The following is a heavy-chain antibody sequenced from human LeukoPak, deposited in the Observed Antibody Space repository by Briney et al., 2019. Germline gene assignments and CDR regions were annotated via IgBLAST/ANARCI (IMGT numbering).Heavy chain of an antibody. J-gene: IGHJ3*02. V-gene: IGHV1-24*01. CDR2: FDPEDGET. CDR3: AREDEHRDAFDI. Sequence: GASVKVSCKVSGYTLTELSMHWVRQAPGKGLEWMGGFDPEDGETIYAQKFQGRVTMTEDTSISTAYMELSRLRSDDTAVYYCAREDEHRDAFDIWGQGTMVTVSS. CDR1: GYTLTELS.